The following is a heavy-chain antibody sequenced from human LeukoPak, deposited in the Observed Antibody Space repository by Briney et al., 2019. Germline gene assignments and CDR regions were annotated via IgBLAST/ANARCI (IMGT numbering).Heavy chain of an antibody. D-gene: IGHD2/OR15-2a*01. V-gene: IGHV3-7*01. CDR1: GFTFSNYW. CDR3: ARDLYGPFDY. CDR2: IKQDGSEK. Sequence: GGSLRLSCAASGFTFSNYWMSWVRQAPGKGLEWVTNIKQDGSEKYYVDSVEGRFTISRDNAKKSLYLQMNSLRAEDTAVYYCARDLYGPFDYWGQGTLVTVSS. J-gene: IGHJ4*02.